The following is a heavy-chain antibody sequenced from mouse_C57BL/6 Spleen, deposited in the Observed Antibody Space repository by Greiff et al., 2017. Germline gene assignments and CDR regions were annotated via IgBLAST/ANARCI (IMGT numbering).Heavy chain of an antibody. CDR3: ARGATVPYYAMDY. V-gene: IGHV1-55*01. Sequence: VQLQQPGAELVKPGASVKMSCKASGYTFTSYWITWVKQRPGQGLEWIGDIYPGSGSTNYNEKFKSKATLTVDTSSSTAYMQLSSLTSEDSAVYYCARGATVPYYAMDYWGQGTSVTVSS. D-gene: IGHD1-1*01. CDR1: GYTFTSYW. J-gene: IGHJ4*01. CDR2: IYPGSGST.